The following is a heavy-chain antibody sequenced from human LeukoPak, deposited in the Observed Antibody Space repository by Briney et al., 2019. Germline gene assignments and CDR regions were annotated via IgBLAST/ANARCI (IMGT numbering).Heavy chain of an antibody. J-gene: IGHJ4*02. CDR3: AKDLDYDILTGYLFDY. Sequence: GGSLRLSCAASRFTFSSYAMSWVRQAPGKGLEWVSAISGSGGNTYYADSVKGRFTISRDNSKNTLYLQMNSLRAEDRAVYYCAKDLDYDILTGYLFDYWGQGTLVTVSS. V-gene: IGHV3-23*01. CDR1: RFTFSSYA. CDR2: ISGSGGNT. D-gene: IGHD3-9*01.